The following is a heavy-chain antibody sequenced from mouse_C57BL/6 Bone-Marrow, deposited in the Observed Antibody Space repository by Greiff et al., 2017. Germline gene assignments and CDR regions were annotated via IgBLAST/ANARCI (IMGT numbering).Heavy chain of an antibody. D-gene: IGHD2-4*01. CDR3: ARGGLRRGRFFAY. Sequence: EVHLVESGGGLVKPGGSLKLSCAASGFTFSSYAMSWVRQTPEKRLEWVATISDGCSYTYYPDNVKGRFTISRDNAKNNLYLQMSHLKSEDTAMYYCARGGLRRGRFFAYWGQGTLVTVSA. CDR1: GFTFSSYA. V-gene: IGHV5-4*01. CDR2: ISDGCSYT. J-gene: IGHJ3*01.